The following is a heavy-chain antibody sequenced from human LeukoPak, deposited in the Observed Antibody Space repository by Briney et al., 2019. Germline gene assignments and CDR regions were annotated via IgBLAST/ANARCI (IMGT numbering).Heavy chain of an antibody. CDR3: ARGYYDSSGYYYYYGMDV. D-gene: IGHD3-22*01. J-gene: IGHJ6*02. CDR1: GGTFSSYA. V-gene: IGHV1-69*13. Sequence: GASVKVSCKASGGTFSSYAISWVRQAPGQGLEWMGGIIPIFGTANYAQKFQGRVTITADESTSTAYMELSSLRSEDTAVYYCARGYYDSSGYYYYYGMDVWGQGTTVTVSS. CDR2: IIPIFGTA.